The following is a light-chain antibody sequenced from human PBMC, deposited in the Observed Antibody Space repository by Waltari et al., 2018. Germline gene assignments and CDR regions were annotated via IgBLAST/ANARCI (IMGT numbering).Light chain of an antibody. CDR3: CSYAGDSNFV. Sequence: QSALTQPAPVSGSPGQSTPISCPRTSSDVGTYRFVSWYQQCPGKAPKLILYEVTKRPSGVSNRFSGSKSGNTASLTIAGLQADDEADYYCCSYAGDSNFVFGTGTKVTVL. V-gene: IGLV2-23*02. J-gene: IGLJ1*01. CDR2: EVT. CDR1: SSDVGTYRF.